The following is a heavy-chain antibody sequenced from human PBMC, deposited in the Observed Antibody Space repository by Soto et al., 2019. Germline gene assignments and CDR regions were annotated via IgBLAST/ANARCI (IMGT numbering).Heavy chain of an antibody. J-gene: IGHJ4*02. Sequence: GGSLRLSCAASGFTFSSYGMHWVRPAPGKGLEWVAVIWYDGSNKYYADSVKGRFTISRDNSKNTLYLQMNSLRAEDTAVYYCARRNYDSSGYYLGSEFDYWGQGTLVTVSS. CDR1: GFTFSSYG. CDR2: IWYDGSNK. CDR3: ARRNYDSSGYYLGSEFDY. V-gene: IGHV3-33*01. D-gene: IGHD3-22*01.